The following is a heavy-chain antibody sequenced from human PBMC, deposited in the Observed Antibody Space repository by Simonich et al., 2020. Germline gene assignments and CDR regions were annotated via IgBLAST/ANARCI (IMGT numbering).Heavy chain of an antibody. Sequence: EVQLVESGGGLVQPGGSLRLSCAASGFTFSSYWMSWVRQAPGKGQGWGANKKQDGREKTYVDSVKGRFTISRDNAKNSLYLQMNSLRAEDTAVYYCAREYSSSSDPYWYFDLWGRGTLVTVSS. CDR2: KKQDGREK. V-gene: IGHV3-7*01. J-gene: IGHJ2*01. CDR1: GFTFSSYW. D-gene: IGHD6-6*01. CDR3: AREYSSSSDPYWYFDL.